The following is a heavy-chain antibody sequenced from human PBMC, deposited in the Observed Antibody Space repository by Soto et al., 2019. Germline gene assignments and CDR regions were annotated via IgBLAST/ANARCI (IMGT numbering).Heavy chain of an antibody. V-gene: IGHV3-23*01. J-gene: IGHJ4*02. Sequence: GGSRRLSCAASGFTFSSYAMSWVRQAPGKGLEWVSAISGSGGSTYYADSVKGRFTISRDNSKNTLYLQMNSLRAEDTAVYYCAKDERFSPRRIVGAFDYWGQGTLVTVSS. D-gene: IGHD1-26*01. CDR1: GFTFSSYA. CDR2: ISGSGGST. CDR3: AKDERFSPRRIVGAFDY.